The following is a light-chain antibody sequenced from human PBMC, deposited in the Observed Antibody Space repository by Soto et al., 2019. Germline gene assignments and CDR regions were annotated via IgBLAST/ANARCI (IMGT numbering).Light chain of an antibody. CDR3: QQYESYRT. J-gene: IGKJ1*01. Sequence: DIRMTQSPSTLSASVGDRVTITCRASQSISTWLAWYQQKPGKAPKLLIYEASSLESGVSSRFSGSGSGTEFTLTITSLQPDDFATYYCQQYESYRTFGPGTKVEI. V-gene: IGKV1-5*03. CDR2: EAS. CDR1: QSISTW.